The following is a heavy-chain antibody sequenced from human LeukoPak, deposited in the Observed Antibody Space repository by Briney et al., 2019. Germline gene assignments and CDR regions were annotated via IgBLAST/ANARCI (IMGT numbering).Heavy chain of an antibody. D-gene: IGHD6-13*01. CDR3: AREPPTIIAAAGTVDY. V-gene: IGHV3-48*04. Sequence: GRSLRLSCAASGFTFSSYGMNWVRQAPGKGLEWVSYISSSGSTIYYADSVKGRFTISRDNAKNSLYLQMNSLRAEDTAVYYCAREPPTIIAAAGTVDYWGQGTLVTVSS. CDR2: ISSSGSTI. CDR1: GFTFSSYG. J-gene: IGHJ4*02.